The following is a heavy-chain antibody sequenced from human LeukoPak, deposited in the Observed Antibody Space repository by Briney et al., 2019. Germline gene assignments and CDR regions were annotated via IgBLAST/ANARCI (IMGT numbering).Heavy chain of an antibody. CDR1: GYTLTELS. Sequence: ASVKVSCKVSGYTLTELSMHWVRQAPGKGLEWMGGFDPEDGETIYAQKFQGRVTMTEDTSTDTAYMELSSLRSEDTAVYYCATFKHDYDKVFYFDYWGQGTLATVSS. D-gene: IGHD4-17*01. V-gene: IGHV1-24*01. J-gene: IGHJ4*02. CDR3: ATFKHDYDKVFYFDY. CDR2: FDPEDGET.